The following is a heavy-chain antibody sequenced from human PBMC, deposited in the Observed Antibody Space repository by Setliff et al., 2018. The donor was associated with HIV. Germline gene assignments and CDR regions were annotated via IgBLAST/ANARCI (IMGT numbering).Heavy chain of an antibody. Sequence: PGGSLRLSCAVSGFTFEDYGMSWVRQGPGKGLEWVAGISWSGSGRGYGDSVKGRFTISRDDDRNFLFLQMNSLRAEDTAIYFCARSFPYYSESSGLYAMDVWGQGTTVTVSS. CDR1: GFTFEDYG. CDR2: ISWSGSGR. D-gene: IGHD3-22*01. CDR3: ARSFPYYSESSGLYAMDV. J-gene: IGHJ6*02. V-gene: IGHV3-20*04.